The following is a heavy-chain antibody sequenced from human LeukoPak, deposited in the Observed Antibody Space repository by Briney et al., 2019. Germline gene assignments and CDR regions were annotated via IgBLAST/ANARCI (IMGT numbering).Heavy chain of an antibody. D-gene: IGHD7-27*01. CDR1: GFTFSNYA. Sequence: GGSLRLSCEASGFTFSNYAMSWVRQAPGKGLEWVSSISGSSDNTNYADSVKGRFTISRDNSKNILYLQMNSLTAEDTAVYWCAKDPINWGSIYFDYWGQGTLVTVSS. CDR3: AKDPINWGSIYFDY. CDR2: ISGSSDNT. V-gene: IGHV3-23*01. J-gene: IGHJ4*02.